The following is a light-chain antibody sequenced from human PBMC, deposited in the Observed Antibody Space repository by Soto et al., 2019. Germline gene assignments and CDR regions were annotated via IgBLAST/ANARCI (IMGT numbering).Light chain of an antibody. Sequence: DIQMTQSPSSLSASVGDRFTITCRASQSISSHLNWFQQKPGKAPKLLIYAASSLQSGVPSRFSGSGSGTDFTLTISSLQLEDFATYYCQQSYSTPQTFGQGTKVDIK. J-gene: IGKJ1*01. V-gene: IGKV1-39*01. CDR2: AAS. CDR3: QQSYSTPQT. CDR1: QSISSH.